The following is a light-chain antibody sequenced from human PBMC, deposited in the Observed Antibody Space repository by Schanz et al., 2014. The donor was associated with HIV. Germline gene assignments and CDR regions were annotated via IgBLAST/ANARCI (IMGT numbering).Light chain of an antibody. V-gene: IGLV2-14*03. CDR2: DVS. CDR3: SSHAGGNNYV. J-gene: IGLJ1*01. Sequence: QSALTQPASVSGSPGQSITLSCPGTRRYIGGYKSASWDQHHPGKAPKLIIYDVSNRPSGVSNRFSGSKSGNTASLTISGLQAEDEADYYCSSHAGGNNYVFGSGTKLTVL. CDR1: RRYIGGYKS.